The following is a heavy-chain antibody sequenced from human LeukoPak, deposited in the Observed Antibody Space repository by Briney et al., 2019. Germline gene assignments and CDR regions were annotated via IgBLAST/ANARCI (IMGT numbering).Heavy chain of an antibody. CDR3: ARLAPFGYCSGGSCYPGPWFDP. CDR1: GYSFTSYW. J-gene: IGHJ5*02. Sequence: PGESLKISRKGSGYSFTSYWIGWVRQMPGKGLEWMGIIYPGDSDTRYSPSFQGQVTISADKSISTAYLQWSSLKASDTAMYYCARLAPFGYCSGGSCYPGPWFDPWGQGTLVTVSS. D-gene: IGHD2-15*01. CDR2: IYPGDSDT. V-gene: IGHV5-51*01.